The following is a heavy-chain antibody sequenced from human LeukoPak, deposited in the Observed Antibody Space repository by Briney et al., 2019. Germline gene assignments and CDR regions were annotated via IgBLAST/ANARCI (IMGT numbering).Heavy chain of an antibody. J-gene: IGHJ4*02. D-gene: IGHD1-7*01. CDR3: ARDGAHWNYVPYYFDY. V-gene: IGHV3-33*01. Sequence: GRSLRLSCAASGFTFSSYGMHWVRQAPGKGLEWVAVIWYDGSNKYYADSVKGRFTISRDNSKNTLYLQMNSLRAEDTAVYYCARDGAHWNYVPYYFDYWGQGTLVTVSS. CDR2: IWYDGSNK. CDR1: GFTFSSYG.